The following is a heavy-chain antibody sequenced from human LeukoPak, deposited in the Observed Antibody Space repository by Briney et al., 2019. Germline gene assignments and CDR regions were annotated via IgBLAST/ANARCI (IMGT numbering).Heavy chain of an antibody. V-gene: IGHV4-34*01. CDR3: ARHPRQGGNPTPFDI. CDR1: GGSFSGYY. Sequence: SETLSLTCAVYGGSFSGYYWSWIRQPPGKGLEWIGEINHSGSTNYNPSLKSRVTISVDTSKNQFSLKLSSVTAADAAVYYCARHPRQGGNPTPFDIWGQGTMVTVSS. D-gene: IGHD2-15*01. J-gene: IGHJ3*02. CDR2: INHSGST.